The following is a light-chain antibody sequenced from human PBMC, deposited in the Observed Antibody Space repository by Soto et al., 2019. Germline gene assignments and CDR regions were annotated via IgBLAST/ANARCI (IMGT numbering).Light chain of an antibody. J-gene: IGKJ5*01. V-gene: IGKV3-20*01. CDR2: GAS. CDR3: QQYGSSPPVT. CDR1: QSVSSSY. Sequence: ESVLTQSPGTLSLSPGERATLSCRASQSVSSSYLAWYQQKPGQAPRLLIYGASGRATGIPDRFSGSGSGTDFTLTISRLEPEDFAVYYCQQYGSSPPVTFGQGTRLEI.